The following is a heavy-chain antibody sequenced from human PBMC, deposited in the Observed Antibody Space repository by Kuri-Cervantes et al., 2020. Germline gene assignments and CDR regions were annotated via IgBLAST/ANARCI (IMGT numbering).Heavy chain of an antibody. CDR3: ARDLQSRAEYYYYYGMDV. V-gene: IGHV3-9*01. Sequence: SLKISCAASGFTFDDYAMHWVRQASGKGLEWVSGISWNSGSIGYADSVKGRFTISRDNAKNSLYLQMNSLRAEDTALYYCARDLQSRAEYYYYYGMDVWGQGTTVTVSS. CDR1: GFTFDDYA. J-gene: IGHJ6*02. D-gene: IGHD6-13*01. CDR2: ISWNSGSI.